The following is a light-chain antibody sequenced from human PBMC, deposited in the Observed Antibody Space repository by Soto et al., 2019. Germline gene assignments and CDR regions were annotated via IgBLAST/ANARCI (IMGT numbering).Light chain of an antibody. CDR2: DTS. J-gene: IGKJ3*01. CDR1: QSVGSNH. CDR3: QQCGSSPVT. Sequence: EIVLTQSPGTLSLSPGEGATLSCRASQSVGSNHLAWYQHRSGQAPRLLIYDTSRRATGIPDRFSGSGSGTDFTLTISRLEPEDFAVYFCQQCGSSPVTFGPGTKVDIK. V-gene: IGKV3-20*01.